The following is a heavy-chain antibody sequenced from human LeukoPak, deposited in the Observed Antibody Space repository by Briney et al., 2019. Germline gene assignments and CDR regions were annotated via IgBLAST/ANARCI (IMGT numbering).Heavy chain of an antibody. CDR3: ARHRYIYGGDY. V-gene: IGHV1-18*01. Sequence: ASVTVSFKSSGYTFTIYGISWVRQAPGQGLEWMGWISAYSGNTNYAQKLQGRVTMTTDTSTSTAYMELRSLRSDDTAVYYCARHRYIYGGDYWGQGTVVTVSS. D-gene: IGHD5-18*01. J-gene: IGHJ4*02. CDR1: GYTFTIYG. CDR2: ISAYSGNT.